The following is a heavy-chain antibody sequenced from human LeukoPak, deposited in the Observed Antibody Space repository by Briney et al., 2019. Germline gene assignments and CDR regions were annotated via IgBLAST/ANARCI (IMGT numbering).Heavy chain of an antibody. CDR1: GYSLTSYW. CDR3: ARRGASNNWFDP. CDR2: IDPSDSYT. Sequence: GESLRISCKGSGYSLTSYWISWVRQMPGKGLEWMGRIDPSDSYTNYSPSFQGHVTISADKSISTAYLQWSSLKASDTAMYYCARRGASNNWFDPWGQGTLVTVSS. V-gene: IGHV5-10-1*01. D-gene: IGHD3-10*01. J-gene: IGHJ5*02.